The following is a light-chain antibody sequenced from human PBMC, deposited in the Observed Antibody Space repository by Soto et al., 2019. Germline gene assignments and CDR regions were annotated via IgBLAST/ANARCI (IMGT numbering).Light chain of an antibody. V-gene: IGKV4-1*01. CDR2: WAS. Sequence: DIVMTQSPDSLAVSLGESATINCKSSQILLYSSNNKNYFAWYQQKPGQPPKLLIYWASTRESGVPDRFSGSGSGTDFTLTISSLQAEDVAVYYCQQYYSTPRTFGQGTKVDIK. CDR1: QILLYSSNNKNY. CDR3: QQYYSTPRT. J-gene: IGKJ1*01.